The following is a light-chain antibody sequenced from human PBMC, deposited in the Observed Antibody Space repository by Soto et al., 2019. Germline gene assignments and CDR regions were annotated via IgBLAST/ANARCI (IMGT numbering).Light chain of an antibody. V-gene: IGKV1-5*01. Sequence: DIQMTRSPSTLSASLGDRVSITCRASQSVSNWLAWYQQKPGIAPNLLIYDASTLESGVPSRFSGSGSGTEFTLTISSLQPDAYATYYCKQHKTCPWTLGQGIKVDIX. CDR2: DAS. CDR1: QSVSNW. J-gene: IGKJ1*01. CDR3: KQHKTCPWT.